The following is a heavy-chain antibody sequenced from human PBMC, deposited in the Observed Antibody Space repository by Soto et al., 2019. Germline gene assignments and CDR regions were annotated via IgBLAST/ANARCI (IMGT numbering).Heavy chain of an antibody. CDR2: IGTAGDT. CDR3: ARSPNYGDLADASDI. Sequence: GGSLRLSCAASGFTFSSYDMHWVRQATGKGLEWVSAIGTAGDTYYPGSVKGRFTISRENAKNSLYLQMNSLRAGDTAVYYCARSPNYGDLADASDIWGQGTMVTV. V-gene: IGHV3-13*01. J-gene: IGHJ3*02. D-gene: IGHD4-17*01. CDR1: GFTFSSYD.